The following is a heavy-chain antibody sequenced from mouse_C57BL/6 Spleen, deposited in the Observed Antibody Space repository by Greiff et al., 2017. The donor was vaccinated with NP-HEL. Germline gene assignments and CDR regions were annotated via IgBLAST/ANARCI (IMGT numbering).Heavy chain of an antibody. D-gene: IGHD1-1*01. CDR2: ILPGSGST. Sequence: QVQLKQSGAELMKPGASVKLSCKATGYTFTGYWIEWVKQRPGHGLEWIGEILPGSGSTNYNEKFKGKATFTADTSSNTAYMQLSSLTTEDSAIYYCARSSITTVVAPRFAYWGQGTLVTVSA. V-gene: IGHV1-9*01. CDR1: GYTFTGYW. CDR3: ARSSITTVVAPRFAY. J-gene: IGHJ3*01.